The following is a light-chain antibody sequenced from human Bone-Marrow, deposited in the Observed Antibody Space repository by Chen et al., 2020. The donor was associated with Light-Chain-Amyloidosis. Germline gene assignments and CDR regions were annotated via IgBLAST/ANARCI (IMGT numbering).Light chain of an antibody. Sequence: DIVMTQSPDSLAVSLGERATINCKSSQSVLYSSNNKNYLAWYQQKPGQPPKLLIYWVSTRESGVPDRFSGSGSGTDFTLTISSLQAEDVAVYYCQQYYSIPITFGQGTRLEIK. J-gene: IGKJ5*01. CDR3: QQYYSIPIT. CDR1: QSVLYSSNNKNY. V-gene: IGKV4-1*01. CDR2: WVS.